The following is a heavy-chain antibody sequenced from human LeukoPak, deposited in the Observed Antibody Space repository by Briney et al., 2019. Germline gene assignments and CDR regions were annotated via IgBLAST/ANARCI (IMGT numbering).Heavy chain of an antibody. V-gene: IGHV4-4*07. Sequence: SETLSLTCTVSGGSISSYYWSWIRQPAGKGLEWIGRIYTSGSTNYNPSLKSRVTMSVDTSKNQFSLKLSSVAAADTAVYYCARVRSYGDYVGFDYWGQGTLVTVSS. J-gene: IGHJ4*02. CDR3: ARVRSYGDYVGFDY. D-gene: IGHD4-17*01. CDR2: IYTSGST. CDR1: GGSISSYY.